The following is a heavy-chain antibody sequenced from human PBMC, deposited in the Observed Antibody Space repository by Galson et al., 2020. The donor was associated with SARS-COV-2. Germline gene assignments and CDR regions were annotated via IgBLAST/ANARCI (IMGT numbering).Heavy chain of an antibody. J-gene: IGHJ4*02. CDR2: LSNRGGSTI. CDR1: GFIFSDYY. V-gene: IGHV3-11*01. CDR3: ARERGWGYFDY. Sequence: GGSLRLSCAASGFIFSDYYMTWMRQAPGKGLEWVSYLSNRGGSTISYADSVKGRFTIPRDNAKNSLYRQMNNLRAEDTAVYYCARERGWGYFDYWGQGVLVTVSS. D-gene: IGHD7-27*01.